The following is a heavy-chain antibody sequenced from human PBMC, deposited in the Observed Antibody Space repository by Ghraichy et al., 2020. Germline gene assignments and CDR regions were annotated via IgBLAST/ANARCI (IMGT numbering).Heavy chain of an antibody. D-gene: IGHD2-2*03. CDR3: ARDLPQLDIVVVPAAINSGVDY. J-gene: IGHJ4*02. CDR1: GYTFTRYG. CDR2: ISAYNGNT. V-gene: IGHV1-18*01. Sequence: ASVKVSCKASGYTFTRYGISWVRQAPGQGLEWMGWISAYNGNTNYAQKLQGRVTMTTDTSTSTAYMELRSLRSDDTAVYYCARDLPQLDIVVVPAAINSGVDYWGQGTLVTVSS.